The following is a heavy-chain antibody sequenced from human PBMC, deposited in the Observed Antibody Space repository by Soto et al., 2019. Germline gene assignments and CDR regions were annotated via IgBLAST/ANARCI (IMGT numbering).Heavy chain of an antibody. CDR1: GFTFSIYP. CDR2: ISYDGDDK. V-gene: IGHV3-30-3*01. J-gene: IGHJ4*02. CDR3: ARGPNYYDDSGYFAY. Sequence: GGSLRLSCAASGFTFSIYPMHWVRQAPGKGLEWVALISYDGDDKYYADSVKGRFTISRDNSKNTVYLEMNSLRAEDTSVYFCARGPNYYDDSGYFAYWGQGALVTVSS. D-gene: IGHD3-22*01.